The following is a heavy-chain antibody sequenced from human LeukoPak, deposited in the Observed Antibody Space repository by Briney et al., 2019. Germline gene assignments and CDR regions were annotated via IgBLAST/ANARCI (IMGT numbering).Heavy chain of an antibody. Sequence: PSETLSLTCSVSGGSMNPYYWSWIRQPPGKGLEWIAYISYSGSTKYNPSLKSRVIISVDTSKNYFSLKLSSVTAADTAVYYCARGGYYYMDVWGKGTTVTVSS. CDR2: ISYSGST. J-gene: IGHJ6*03. CDR3: ARGGYYYMDV. V-gene: IGHV4-59*01. CDR1: GGSMNPYY.